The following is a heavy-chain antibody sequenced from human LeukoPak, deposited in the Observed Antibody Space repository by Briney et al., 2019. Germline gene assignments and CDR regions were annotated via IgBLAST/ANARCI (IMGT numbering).Heavy chain of an antibody. CDR2: INLNSGRT. V-gene: IGHV1-2*02. Sequence: ASVKVSCKASGYTSTGYYIHWVRQAPGQGLEWMGWINLNSGRTHYGQEFQGRVTMTSGTSLNTAYMELSRLRSDDTALYYCARGTYYDSSGYSGVRLFDYWGQGTLVTVSS. CDR1: GYTSTGYY. J-gene: IGHJ4*02. D-gene: IGHD3-22*01. CDR3: ARGTYYDSSGYSGVRLFDY.